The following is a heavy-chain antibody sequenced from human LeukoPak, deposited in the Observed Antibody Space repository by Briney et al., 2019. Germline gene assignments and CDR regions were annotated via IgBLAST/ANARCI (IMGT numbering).Heavy chain of an antibody. V-gene: IGHV4-39*07. D-gene: IGHD6-13*01. CDR2: IYYSGST. J-gene: IGHJ4*02. Sequence: SENLSLTCTVSGGSISSSSYYWGWIRQPPGKGLEWIGSIYYSGSTYYNPSLKSRVTISVDTSKNQFSLKLSSVTAADTAVYYCAREAAAGFDYWGQGTLVTVSS. CDR3: AREAAAGFDY. CDR1: GGSISSSSYY.